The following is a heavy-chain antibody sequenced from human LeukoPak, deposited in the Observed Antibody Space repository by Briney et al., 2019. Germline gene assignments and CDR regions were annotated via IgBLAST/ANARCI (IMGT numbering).Heavy chain of an antibody. J-gene: IGHJ3*02. CDR1: GFIFSDYF. V-gene: IGHV3-72*01. Sequence: PGGSLRLSCAASGFIFSDYFMEWVRQAPGKGLEWVGRIRRKANSYSTSYAASVKGRFTISRDDSKNSLYLQMNSLKSEDTAVYSSARVLDYFDSSGYSVDALDIWGRGTLVTVSS. CDR2: IRRKANSYST. CDR3: ARVLDYFDSSGYSVDALDI. D-gene: IGHD3-22*01.